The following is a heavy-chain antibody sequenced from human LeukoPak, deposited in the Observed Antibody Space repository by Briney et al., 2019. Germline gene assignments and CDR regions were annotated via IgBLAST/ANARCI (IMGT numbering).Heavy chain of an antibody. J-gene: IGHJ4*02. D-gene: IGHD5-18*01. CDR3: VRDRRSYGYDY. CDR1: GGSISSYY. V-gene: IGHV4-59*01. Sequence: PSETLSLTCTVSGGSISSYYWSWIRQPPGKGLEWIGYIYYSGSTNYNPSLKSRVTISVDTSKNQFSLKLSSVTAADTAVYYCVRDRRSYGYDYWGQGTLVTVSS. CDR2: IYYSGST.